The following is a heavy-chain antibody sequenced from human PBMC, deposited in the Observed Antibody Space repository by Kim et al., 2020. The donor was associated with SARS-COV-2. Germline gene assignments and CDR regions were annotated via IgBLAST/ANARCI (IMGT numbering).Heavy chain of an antibody. CDR3: ARAGVVPAAREAYYYYGMDV. Sequence: SETLSLTCAVYGGSFSGYYWSWIRQPPGKGLEWIGEINHSGSTNYNPSLKSRVTISVDTSKNQFSLKLSSVTAADTAVYYCARAGVVPAAREAYYYYGMDVWGQGTTVTVSS. CDR2: INHSGST. J-gene: IGHJ6*02. CDR1: GGSFSGYY. V-gene: IGHV4-34*01. D-gene: IGHD2-2*01.